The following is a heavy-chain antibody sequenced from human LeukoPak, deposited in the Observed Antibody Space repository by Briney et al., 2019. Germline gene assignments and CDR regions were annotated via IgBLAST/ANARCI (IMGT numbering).Heavy chain of an antibody. J-gene: IGHJ4*02. CDR3: AKEEHYYDSSGYAFDY. D-gene: IGHD3-22*01. V-gene: IGHV3-23*01. Sequence: HPGGSLTLSCAPSRFTLSSYAMSWVRHAPEKGLEWVSAISGSGGSTYYADSVKGRFTNSRDNSKNTLYLQMNGLRAEDTAVYYCAKEEHYYDSSGYAFDYWGQGTLVTVSS. CDR2: ISGSGGST. CDR1: RFTLSSYA.